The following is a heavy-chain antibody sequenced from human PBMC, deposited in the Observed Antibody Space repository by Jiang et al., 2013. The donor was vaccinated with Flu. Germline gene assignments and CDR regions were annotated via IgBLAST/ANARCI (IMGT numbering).Heavy chain of an antibody. V-gene: IGHV5-51*01. CDR2: SILVTLIP. J-gene: IGHJ4*02. D-gene: IGHD3-22*01. Sequence: VRQMPGKGLEWMGSSILVTLIPDTARPSQGQVTISADKSISTAYLQWSSLKASDTAMYYCARSYYDSSGYYYDYWGQGTLVTVSS. CDR3: ARSYYDSSGYYYDY.